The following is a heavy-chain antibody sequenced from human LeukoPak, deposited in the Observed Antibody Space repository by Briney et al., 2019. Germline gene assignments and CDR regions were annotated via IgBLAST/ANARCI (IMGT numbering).Heavy chain of an antibody. CDR1: GGSISSGGYF. CDR3: ARGRTTSGSQKFDY. J-gene: IGHJ4*02. Sequence: SETLSLTCTVSGGSISSGGYFWSWIRQHPGKGLEWIGYMYYSGSTYYNPSLKSRVTISLDTSKNQFSLKLSSVTAADTAVYYCARGRTTSGSQKFDYWGQGTLVTVSS. D-gene: IGHD3-10*01. V-gene: IGHV4-31*03. CDR2: MYYSGST.